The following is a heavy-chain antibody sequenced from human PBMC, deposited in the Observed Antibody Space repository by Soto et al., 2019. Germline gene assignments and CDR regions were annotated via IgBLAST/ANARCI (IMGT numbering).Heavy chain of an antibody. Sequence: QVQLVESGGGVVQPGRSLRLSCAASGFTFSNYGIHWVRQAPGKGLEWVAVIWYDGSNKYYGDSVKGRFTISRDNSKQTLYLQMNSLRAEDTAVYYCARDYHNYFDYWGQGTLVTVSS. D-gene: IGHD2-2*01. CDR3: ARDYHNYFDY. V-gene: IGHV3-33*01. CDR2: IWYDGSNK. CDR1: GFTFSNYG. J-gene: IGHJ4*02.